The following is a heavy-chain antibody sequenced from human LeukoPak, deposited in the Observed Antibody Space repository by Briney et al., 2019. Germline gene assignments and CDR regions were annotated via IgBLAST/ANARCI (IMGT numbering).Heavy chain of an antibody. CDR3: ARGAPTLARALDH. D-gene: IGHD4-17*01. J-gene: IGHJ4*02. CDR1: GGSINSSNW. Sequence: SGTLSLTCAVSGGSINSSNWWSWARQPPGKGLEWIGEIYHSGSTNYNSSFKSRVTISVDKSKNQFSLKLSSVTAADTAMYYCARGAPTLARALDHWGQGTLVTVSS. V-gene: IGHV4-4*02. CDR2: IYHSGST.